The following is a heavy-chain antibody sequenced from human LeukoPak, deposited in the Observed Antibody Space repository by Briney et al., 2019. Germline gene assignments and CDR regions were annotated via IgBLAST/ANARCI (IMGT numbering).Heavy chain of an antibody. CDR3: ARRGAYYGSGSYYPFDC. J-gene: IGHJ4*02. CDR1: GGSISSYY. Sequence: SETLSLTCTVSGGSISSYYWSWIRQPPGKGLEWIGYIYYSGSTNYNPSLKSRVTISVDTSKNQFSLKLSSVTAADTAVYYCARRGAYYGSGSYYPFDCWGQGTLVTVSS. V-gene: IGHV4-59*08. CDR2: IYYSGST. D-gene: IGHD3-10*01.